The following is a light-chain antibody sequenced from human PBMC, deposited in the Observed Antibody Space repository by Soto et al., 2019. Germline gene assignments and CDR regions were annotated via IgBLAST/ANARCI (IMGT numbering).Light chain of an antibody. J-gene: IGLJ2*01. V-gene: IGLV1-40*01. CDR2: GNS. CDR1: SSNIGAGYD. CDR3: QHYDSSVLGSV. Sequence: QSVLTQPPSVSGAPGQRVTISCTGSSSNIGAGYDVPWYQQLPGTAPKLLIYGNSNRPSGVPDRFSGSKSGTSASLAITGLQAEEEADNYAQHYDSSVLGSVFAGGTKLTV.